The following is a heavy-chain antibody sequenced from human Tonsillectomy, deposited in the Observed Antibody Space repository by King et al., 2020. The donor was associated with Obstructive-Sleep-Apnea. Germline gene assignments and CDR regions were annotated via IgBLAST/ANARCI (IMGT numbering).Heavy chain of an antibody. CDR3: ARRNAQGWQFDP. CDR2: NYYSGST. D-gene: IGHD1-1*01. Sequence: QLQESGPGLVKPSETLSLTCTVSGGSISSYYWSWIRQPPGKGLEWIGDNYYSGSTNYNPSLKSRVTISVDTSKNQFSLKLSSVTAADTAVYYCARRNAQGWQFDPWGQGTLVTVSS. V-gene: IGHV4-59*08. CDR1: GGSISSYY. J-gene: IGHJ5*02.